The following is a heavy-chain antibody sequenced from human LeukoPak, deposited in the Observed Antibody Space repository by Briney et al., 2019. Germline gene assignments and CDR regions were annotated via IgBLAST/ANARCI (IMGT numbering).Heavy chain of an antibody. CDR2: IYYSGST. J-gene: IGHJ3*02. Sequence: SQTLSLTCTVSGGSISSGGYYWSWIRQHPGKGLEWIGYIYYSGSTYYNPSLKSRATISLDTSENQVSLRLSSVTAADTAVFYCARVVTGTSAFDIWGQGTVVTVSS. D-gene: IGHD6-19*01. CDR1: GGSISSGGYY. CDR3: ARVVTGTSAFDI. V-gene: IGHV4-30-4*08.